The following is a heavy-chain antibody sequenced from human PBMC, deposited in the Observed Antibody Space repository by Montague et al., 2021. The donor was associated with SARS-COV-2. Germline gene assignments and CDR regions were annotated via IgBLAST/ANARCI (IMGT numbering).Heavy chain of an antibody. V-gene: IGHV4-39*01. J-gene: IGHJ3*02. CDR2: LSGKT. D-gene: IGHD6-19*01. Sequence: LSGKTYYNPSLKSRVTISVDTSKNQFSLKLSSVTAADTAVYYCARQENSSGWFKPDAFDIWGQGTMVTVSS. CDR3: ARQENSSGWFKPDAFDI.